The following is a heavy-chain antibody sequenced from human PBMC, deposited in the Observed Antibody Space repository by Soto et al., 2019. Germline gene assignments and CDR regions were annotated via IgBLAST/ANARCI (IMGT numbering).Heavy chain of an antibody. V-gene: IGHV3-74*01. CDR3: ARAHDDFWSELVYYFDN. CDR1: GFTFSSYW. J-gene: IGHJ4*02. D-gene: IGHD3-3*01. Sequence: GGSLRLSCAASGFTFSSYWMHWVRQAPGKGLVWVSRINSDGSSTSYADSVKGRFTISRDNAKNTQYLQMNRPRAEDTAVYYCARAHDDFWSELVYYFDNWGQGTLVTVSS. CDR2: INSDGSST.